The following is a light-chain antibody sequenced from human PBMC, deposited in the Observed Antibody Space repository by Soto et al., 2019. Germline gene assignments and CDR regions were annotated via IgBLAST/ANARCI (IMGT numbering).Light chain of an antibody. CDR1: NSDVGGYNS. J-gene: IGLJ1*01. V-gene: IGLV2-14*01. Sequence: QSALTQPASVSGSPGQSITISCTGTNSDVGGYNSVSWYQQHPGKVPKIMIYDVNIRPSGVPDRFSGSKSGNTASLTISGLQAEDEADYYCSSYTRITALVFGAGTKVTVL. CDR2: DVN. CDR3: SSYTRITALV.